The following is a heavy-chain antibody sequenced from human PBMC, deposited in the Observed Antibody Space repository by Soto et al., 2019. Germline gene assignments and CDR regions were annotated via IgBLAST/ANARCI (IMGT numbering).Heavy chain of an antibody. V-gene: IGHV4-59*01. CDR2: IYYSGST. CDR3: ARDNVAAADYYYYGMDV. CDR1: GGSISSYY. D-gene: IGHD6-13*01. Sequence: KTSETLSLTCTVSGGSISSYYWSWIRQPPGKGLEWIGYIYYSGSTNYNPSLKSRVTISVDTSKNQFSLKLSSVTAADTAVYYCARDNVAAADYYYYGMDVWGQGTTVTVSS. J-gene: IGHJ6*02.